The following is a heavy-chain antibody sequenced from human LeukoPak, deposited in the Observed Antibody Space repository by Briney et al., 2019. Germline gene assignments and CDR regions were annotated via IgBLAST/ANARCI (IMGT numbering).Heavy chain of an antibody. J-gene: IGHJ4*02. CDR2: ISKDGSDK. CDR3: AKTYYDNPYYFDY. Sequence: GGSLRLSCAASGFTFSDYAMHWVRQAPGKGLEWVAVISKDGSDKYYPGSVRGRFTISRDNSKNTIYLQMDSLRAGDTAVYYCAKTYYDNPYYFDYWGQGTLVTVSS. V-gene: IGHV3-30-3*01. CDR1: GFTFSDYA. D-gene: IGHD3-9*01.